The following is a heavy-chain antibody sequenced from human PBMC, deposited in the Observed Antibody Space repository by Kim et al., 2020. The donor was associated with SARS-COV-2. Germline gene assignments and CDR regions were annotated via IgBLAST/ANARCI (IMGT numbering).Heavy chain of an antibody. CDR3: ARESRASSSWLWAFDY. V-gene: IGHV1-69*13. CDR2: IIPIFGTA. D-gene: IGHD6-13*01. J-gene: IGHJ4*02. Sequence: SVKVSCKASGGTFSSYAISWVRQAPGQGLEWMGGIIPIFGTANYAQKFQGRVTITADESTSTAYMELSSLRSEDTAVYYCARESRASSSWLWAFDYWGQGPLVTVSS. CDR1: GGTFSSYA.